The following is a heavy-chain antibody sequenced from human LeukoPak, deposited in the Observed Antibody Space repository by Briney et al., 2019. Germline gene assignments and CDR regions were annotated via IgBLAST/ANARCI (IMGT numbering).Heavy chain of an antibody. D-gene: IGHD5-12*01. CDR1: GGSISSSSYY. CDR3: ARDGIVATITRYDY. V-gene: IGHV4-39*07. J-gene: IGHJ4*02. CDR2: IYYSGST. Sequence: SETLSLTCTVSGGSISSSSYYWGWIRQPPVKGLEWIGSIYYSGSTYYNPSLKSRVTISVDTSKNQFSLKLSSVTAADTAVYYCARDGIVATITRYDYWGQGTLVTVSS.